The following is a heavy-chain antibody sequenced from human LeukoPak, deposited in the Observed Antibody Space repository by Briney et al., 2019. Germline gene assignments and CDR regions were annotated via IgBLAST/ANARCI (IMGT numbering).Heavy chain of an antibody. J-gene: IGHJ3*02. CDR2: AYWNDVST. CDR1: GFTFDGYG. V-gene: IGHV3-20*04. Sequence: PGGSLRLSCAASGFTFDGYGMNWVRQAPGKGLEWVTGAYWNDVSTGYADSVKGRFTISRDNAKNSLYLQMNSLRAEDTALYYCARTSHDAFDIWGQGTMVTASS. CDR3: ARTSHDAFDI.